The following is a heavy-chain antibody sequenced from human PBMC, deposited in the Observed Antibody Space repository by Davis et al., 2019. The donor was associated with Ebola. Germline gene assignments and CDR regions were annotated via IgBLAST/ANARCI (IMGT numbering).Heavy chain of an antibody. CDR2: ISYDGSNK. V-gene: IGHV3-30*19. J-gene: IGHJ3*02. Sequence: GESLKISCAASGFTFSSYGMHWVRQAPGKGLEWVAVISYDGSNKYYADSVKGRFTISRDNSKNTLYLQMNSLRAEDTAVYYCAKDFLGAGAFDIWGQGTMVTVFS. CDR3: AKDFLGAGAFDI. D-gene: IGHD2/OR15-2a*01. CDR1: GFTFSSYG.